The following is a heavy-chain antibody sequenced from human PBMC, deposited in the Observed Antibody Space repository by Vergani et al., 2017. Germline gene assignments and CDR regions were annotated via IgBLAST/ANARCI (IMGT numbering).Heavy chain of an antibody. CDR1: GGTFSSYA. V-gene: IGHV1-69*01. Sequence: QVQLVQSGAEVKKPGSSVKVSCKASGGTFSSYAISWVRQAPGQGLEWMGGIIPIFGTENYAQKFQGRVTLTADESTSPAYMELSSLRSEDTAVYYCARGLWDSGYDYLSFWGQGTLVTVSS. J-gene: IGHJ4*02. CDR2: IIPIFGTE. D-gene: IGHD5-12*01. CDR3: ARGLWDSGYDYLSF.